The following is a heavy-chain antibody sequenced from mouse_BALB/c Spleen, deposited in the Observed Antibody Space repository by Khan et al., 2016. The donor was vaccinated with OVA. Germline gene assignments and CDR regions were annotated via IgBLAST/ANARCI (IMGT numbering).Heavy chain of an antibody. CDR1: GYTFTDYN. CDR2: IYPYNGGT. CDR3: ARGSSWYFDV. D-gene: IGHD1-1*01. J-gene: IGHJ1*01. V-gene: IGHV1S29*02. Sequence: EVKLKQSGPEVVKPGASVKISCKASGYTFTDYNMHWVKQSHGKSLEWIGYIYPYNGGTGYSQKFKSKATLTVDNSSSTAYMELRSLTSEDSTVYYCARGSSWYFDVWGAGTTVTVSS.